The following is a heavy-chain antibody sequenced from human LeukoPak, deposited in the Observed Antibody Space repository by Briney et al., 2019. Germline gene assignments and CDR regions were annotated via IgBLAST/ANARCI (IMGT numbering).Heavy chain of an antibody. CDR1: GFTFTKFW. J-gene: IGHJ4*02. CDR2: IKHGGSET. Sequence: GGPLRLSCTASGFTFTKFWMSWVRQAPGKRLEWVADIKHGGSETYYVDSVKGRFTISRDDAQKSLYLQMNSLRAEDTAVYYCASPRYEYWSGYYSDWGRGTLVTVSS. CDR3: ASPRYEYWSGYYSD. D-gene: IGHD3-3*01. V-gene: IGHV3-7*01.